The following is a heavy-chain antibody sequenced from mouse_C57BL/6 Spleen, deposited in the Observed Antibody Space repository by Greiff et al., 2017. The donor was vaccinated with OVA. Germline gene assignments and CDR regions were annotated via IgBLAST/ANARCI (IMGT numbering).Heavy chain of an antibody. Sequence: VQLVESGGGLVKPGGSLKLSCAASGFTFSDYGMHWVRQAPEKGLEWVAYISSGSSTIYYADTVKGRFTISRDNAKNTLFLQMTSLRSEDTAMYYCAKPTAEYPPGAMDYWGQGTSVTVSS. J-gene: IGHJ4*01. CDR2: ISSGSSTI. D-gene: IGHD1-2*01. CDR3: AKPTAEYPPGAMDY. V-gene: IGHV5-17*01. CDR1: GFTFSDYG.